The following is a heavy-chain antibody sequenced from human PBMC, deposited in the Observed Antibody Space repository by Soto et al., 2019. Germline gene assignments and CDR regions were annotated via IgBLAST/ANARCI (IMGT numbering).Heavy chain of an antibody. D-gene: IGHD6-13*01. J-gene: IGHJ4*02. CDR3: ARGYSSSWYGFDY. V-gene: IGHV4-34*01. CDR1: GGSFSGYY. CDR2: INHSGST. Sequence: SETLSLTCAAYGGSFSGYYWSWIRQPPGKGLEWIGEINHSGSTNYNPSLKSRVTISVDTSKNQFSLKLSSVTAADTAVYYCARGYSSSWYGFDYWGQGTLVTVSS.